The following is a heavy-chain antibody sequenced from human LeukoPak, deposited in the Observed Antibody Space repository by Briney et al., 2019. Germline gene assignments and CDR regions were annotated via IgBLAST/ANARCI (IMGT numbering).Heavy chain of an antibody. CDR1: GVSISSNYA. Sequence: PSETLSLTCGVSGVSISSNYAWSWVRQPPGKGLEWIGEIYYSGRSSYNPSLKSRVTMSVDESKNQFSLTLNSVSAADTAVYYCARGGYWAFDYWGQGALVIVSS. V-gene: IGHV4-4*02. CDR3: ARGGYWAFDY. J-gene: IGHJ4*02. D-gene: IGHD2-8*02. CDR2: IYYSGRS.